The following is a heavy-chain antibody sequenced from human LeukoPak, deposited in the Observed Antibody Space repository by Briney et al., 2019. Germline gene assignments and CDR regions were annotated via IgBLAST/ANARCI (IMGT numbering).Heavy chain of an antibody. Sequence: SETLSLTCTVSGVSISSSNSYWGWIRQPPGKGLEWIGSIYYSGNTYYNASLKSQVSISIDTSKNQFSLRLGSVTAADTAVYYCARVTGYMIEDYFDYWGRGTLVTVSS. CDR2: IYYSGNT. J-gene: IGHJ4*02. D-gene: IGHD3-22*01. V-gene: IGHV4-39*07. CDR3: ARVTGYMIEDYFDY. CDR1: GVSISSSNSY.